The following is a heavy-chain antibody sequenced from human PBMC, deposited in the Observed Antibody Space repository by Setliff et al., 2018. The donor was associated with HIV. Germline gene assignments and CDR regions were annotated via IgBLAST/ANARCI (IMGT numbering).Heavy chain of an antibody. J-gene: IGHJ6*02. D-gene: IGHD6-19*01. CDR3: ARDDSSGWHFYYYYGMDV. Sequence: SETLSLTCTVSGYSISSGYYWGWIRQPPGKGLEWIGSIYHSGSTYYNPSLKSRVTISVDTSKNQFSLKLSSVTAAGTAVYYCARDDSSGWHFYYYYGMDVWGQGTTVTVSS. CDR2: IYHSGST. V-gene: IGHV4-38-2*02. CDR1: GYSISSGYY.